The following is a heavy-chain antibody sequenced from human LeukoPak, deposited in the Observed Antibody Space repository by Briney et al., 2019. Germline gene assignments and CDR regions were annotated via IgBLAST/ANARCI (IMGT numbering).Heavy chain of an antibody. CDR1: GFSFSSYS. CDR3: AKTDSFDY. Sequence: GWSLTLSCVASGFSFSSYSMSWVRQAPAKGLEWVSYISGSSTTIYYADSVKGRFTISRDNANSALSLQMNNLRAEDTAMYYCAKTDSFDYWSQGTLVTVSS. J-gene: IGHJ4*02. CDR2: ISGSSTTI. V-gene: IGHV3-48*01.